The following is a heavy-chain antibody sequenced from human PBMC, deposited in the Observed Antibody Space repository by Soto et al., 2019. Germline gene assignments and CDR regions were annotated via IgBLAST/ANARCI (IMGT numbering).Heavy chain of an antibody. CDR3: ARAQYSYGHTDYYFDY. J-gene: IGHJ4*02. D-gene: IGHD5-18*01. CDR2: IYYSGST. V-gene: IGHV4-31*03. CDR1: GGSISSGGYY. Sequence: SETLSLTCTVSGGSISSGGYYWSWIRQHPGKGLEWIGYIYYSGSTYYNPSLKSRVTISVDTSKNQFSLKLSSVTAADTAVYYCARAQYSYGHTDYYFDYWGQGTLVTVSS.